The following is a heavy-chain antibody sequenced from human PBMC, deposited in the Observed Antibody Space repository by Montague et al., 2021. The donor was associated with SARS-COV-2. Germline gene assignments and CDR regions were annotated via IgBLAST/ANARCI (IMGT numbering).Heavy chain of an antibody. V-gene: IGHV4-39*07. CDR1: GGSISDINFH. CDR3: ARLRGGTPSEH. Sequence: SETLSLTCTVSGGSISDINFHWGWIRQPPGKGLEWIGTLYYSGATYYNPSLKSRITTSMYTSKNQFSMKLTSAIAADTAVYYCARLRGGTPSEHWGQGALVTVSS. CDR2: LYYSGAT. J-gene: IGHJ4*02.